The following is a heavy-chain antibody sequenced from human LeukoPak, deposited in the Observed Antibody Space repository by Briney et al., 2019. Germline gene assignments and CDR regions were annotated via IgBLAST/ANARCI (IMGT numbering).Heavy chain of an antibody. J-gene: IGHJ4*02. D-gene: IGHD6-19*01. CDR3: ARDRARAVAGPRPFDY. Sequence: ASVKVSCKASGGTFSSYAISWARQAPGQGLEWMGGIIPIFGTANYAQKFQGRVTITADKSTSTAYMELSSLRSEDTAVYYCARDRARAVAGPRPFDYWGQGTLVTVSS. V-gene: IGHV1-69*06. CDR2: IIPIFGTA. CDR1: GGTFSSYA.